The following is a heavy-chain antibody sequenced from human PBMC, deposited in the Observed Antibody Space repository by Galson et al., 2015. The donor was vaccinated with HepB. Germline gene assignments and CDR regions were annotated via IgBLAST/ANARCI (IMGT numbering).Heavy chain of an antibody. CDR1: GFTFSSYA. CDR3: AKKDGDDFWSGYADFDY. J-gene: IGHJ4*02. V-gene: IGHV3-23*01. Sequence: SLRLSCAASGFTFSSYAMSWVRQAPGKGLEWVSTISGSGGSTYYADSVKGRFTISRDNSKNTLYLQMNSLRAEDTAVYYCAKKDGDDFWSGYADFDYWGQGTLVTVSS. D-gene: IGHD3-3*01. CDR2: ISGSGGST.